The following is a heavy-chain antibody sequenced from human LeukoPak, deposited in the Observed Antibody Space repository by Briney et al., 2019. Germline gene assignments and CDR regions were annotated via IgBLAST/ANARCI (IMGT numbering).Heavy chain of an antibody. CDR1: GFTFSSYA. Sequence: GGSLRLSCAASGFTFSSYAMSWVRQAPGKGLEWVSAISGSGGSTYYADSVKGRFTISRDNAKNSLYLQMNSLRAEDTAVYYCARVGIVGATFDYWGQGTLVTVSS. CDR3: ARVGIVGATFDY. CDR2: ISGSGGST. D-gene: IGHD1-26*01. J-gene: IGHJ4*02. V-gene: IGHV3-23*01.